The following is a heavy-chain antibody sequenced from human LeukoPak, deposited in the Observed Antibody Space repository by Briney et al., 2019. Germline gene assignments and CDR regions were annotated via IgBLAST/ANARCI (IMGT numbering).Heavy chain of an antibody. Sequence: SETLSLTCTVSSGSISNYYWSWIRQPPGKALEWIGYVYSSGSTKYNPSLISRVTISVDTSKDQFSLRLTSVTSMDTAVYYCARGTLRGANGAYGMDVWGQGTTVTASS. J-gene: IGHJ6*02. V-gene: IGHV4-59*01. CDR1: SGSISNYY. CDR2: VYSSGST. CDR3: ARGTLRGANGAYGMDV. D-gene: IGHD2-8*01.